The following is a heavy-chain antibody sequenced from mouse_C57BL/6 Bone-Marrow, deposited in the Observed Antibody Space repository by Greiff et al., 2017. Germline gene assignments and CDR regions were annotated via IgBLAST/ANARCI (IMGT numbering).Heavy chain of an antibody. Sequence: QVQLQQPGAELVMPGASVKLSCKASGYTFTSYWMHWVKQRPGQGLEWIGEIDPSDSYTNYNQKFKGKSTLTVDKSSSTAYMQLSSLTSEDSAVYYCARESGSPWYFDGWGTGTTVTVSS. CDR2: IDPSDSYT. V-gene: IGHV1-69*01. J-gene: IGHJ1*03. CDR3: ARESGSPWYFDG. D-gene: IGHD1-1*01. CDR1: GYTFTSYW.